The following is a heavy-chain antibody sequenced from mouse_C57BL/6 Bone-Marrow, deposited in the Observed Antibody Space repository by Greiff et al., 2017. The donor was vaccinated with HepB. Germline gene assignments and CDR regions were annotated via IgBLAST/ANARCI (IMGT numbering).Heavy chain of an antibody. J-gene: IGHJ4*01. CDR2: IYPGNSDT. CDR1: GYTLTSYW. Sequence: VQLQQSGTVLARPGASVKMSCKTSGYTLTSYWMHWVKQRPGQGLEWIGAIYPGNSDTSYNQKFKGKAKLTAVTSASTAYMELSSLTNEDSAVYYCTRGGDYDYGYAMDYWGQGTSVTVSS. D-gene: IGHD2-4*01. CDR3: TRGGDYDYGYAMDY. V-gene: IGHV1-5*01.